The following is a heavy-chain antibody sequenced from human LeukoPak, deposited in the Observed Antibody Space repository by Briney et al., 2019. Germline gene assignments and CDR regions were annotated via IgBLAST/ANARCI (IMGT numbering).Heavy chain of an antibody. CDR2: IYTSGST. Sequence: SETLSLICTVSGGSISSYYWSWIRQPAGKGLEWIGRIYTSGSTNYNPSLKSRVTISLDTSKNQFSLKLSSVTAADTAVYYCARHGGSGSPANAWGQGTLVTVSS. CDR1: GGSISSYY. CDR3: ARHGGSGSPANA. V-gene: IGHV4-4*07. J-gene: IGHJ4*02. D-gene: IGHD2-15*01.